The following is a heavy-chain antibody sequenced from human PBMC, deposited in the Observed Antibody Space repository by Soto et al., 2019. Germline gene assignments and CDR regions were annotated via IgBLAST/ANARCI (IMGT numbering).Heavy chain of an antibody. D-gene: IGHD3-10*01. V-gene: IGHV1-18*01. CDR3: ARDRSLDRQFAPDF. CDR2: VSTSNGNT. Sequence: QVQLVQSGAEVKKPGASVRVSCKASGYIFSTYDLSWLRQAPGQGLEWMGWVSTSNGNTYFAQKFQDRVTLTRDTAASTAYMELRSLRSDDTAGYYCARDRSLDRQFAPDFWGQGTLVTVSS. J-gene: IGHJ4*02. CDR1: GYIFSTYD.